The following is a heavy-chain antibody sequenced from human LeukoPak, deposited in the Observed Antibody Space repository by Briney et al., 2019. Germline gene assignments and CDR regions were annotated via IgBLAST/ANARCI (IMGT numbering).Heavy chain of an antibody. J-gene: IGHJ4*02. CDR2: TYPGDSDT. D-gene: IGHD3-10*01. CDR3: ARPYYYGSGSYYNSQYYFDY. CDR1: GYSFTSYW. Sequence: GESLKISCKGSGYSFTSYWIGWVRQMPGKGLEWMGITYPGDSDTRYSPSFQGQVTVSADKSISTAYLQWSSLKASDTAMYYCARPYYYGSGSYYNSQYYFDYWGQGTLVTVSS. V-gene: IGHV5-51*01.